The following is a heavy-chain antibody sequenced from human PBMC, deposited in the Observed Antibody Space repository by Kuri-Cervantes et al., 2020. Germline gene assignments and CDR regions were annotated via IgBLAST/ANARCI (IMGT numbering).Heavy chain of an antibody. CDR2: ISSSGSTI. D-gene: IGHD5-12*01. Sequence: GSLKISCAASGFTFSSYEMNWVRQAPGKGLEWVSYISSSGSTIYYADSVKGQFTISRDNAKNSLYLQMNSLRAEDTAVYYCARGYSGYDGGNYWGQGTLVTVSS. V-gene: IGHV3-48*03. CDR3: ARGYSGYDGGNY. J-gene: IGHJ4*02. CDR1: GFTFSSYE.